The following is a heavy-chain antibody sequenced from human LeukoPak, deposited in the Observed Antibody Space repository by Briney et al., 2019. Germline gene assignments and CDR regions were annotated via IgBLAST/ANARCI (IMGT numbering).Heavy chain of an antibody. J-gene: IGHJ2*01. CDR3: ARGGRRTWYFDL. Sequence: KPSETVSLTCGVYGGSFSGYYWSWIRQPPGKGLEWIGESTHSGSASSNPSLKSRVTISLDTSKNQFSLKLSSVTAADTAVYYCARGGRRTWYFDLWGRGTLVTVSS. CDR2: STHSGSA. CDR1: GGSFSGYY. V-gene: IGHV4-34*01.